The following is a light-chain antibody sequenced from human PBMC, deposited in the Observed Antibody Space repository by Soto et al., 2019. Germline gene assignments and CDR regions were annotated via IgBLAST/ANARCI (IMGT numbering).Light chain of an antibody. J-gene: IGKJ1*01. Sequence: DIQMTQSPSTLSASVGDRVTITFRASQSISSWLAWYQQKPGKAPKLLIYDASSLESGVPSRFSGSGSGTEFTLTINSLQPEDFATYYCLLDYAYFWAFGQGTKVDIK. CDR2: DAS. CDR1: QSISSW. CDR3: LLDYAYFWA. V-gene: IGKV1-5*01.